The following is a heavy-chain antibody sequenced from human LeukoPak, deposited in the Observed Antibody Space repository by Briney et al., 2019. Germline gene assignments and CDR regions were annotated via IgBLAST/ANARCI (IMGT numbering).Heavy chain of an antibody. CDR3: ARRFYYDFWSGYPFDY. V-gene: IGHV4-34*01. CDR2: INHSGST. J-gene: IGHJ4*02. CDR1: GGSFSGYY. Sequence: SETLSLTCAVYGGSFSGYYWSWIHQPPGKGLEWIGEINHSGSTNYNPSLKSRVTISVDTSKNQFSLKLSSVTAADTAVYYCARRFYYDFWSGYPFDYWGQGTLVTVSS. D-gene: IGHD3-3*01.